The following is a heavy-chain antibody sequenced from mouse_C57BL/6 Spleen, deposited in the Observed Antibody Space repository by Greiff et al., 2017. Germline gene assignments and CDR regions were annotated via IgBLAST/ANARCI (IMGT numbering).Heavy chain of an antibody. D-gene: IGHD1-1*01. Sequence: DVKLVESGGGLVQPKGSLKLSCAASGFSFNTYAMNWVRQAPGKGLEWVARIRSKSNNYATYYADSVKDRFTISRDDSESMLYLQMNNLKTEDTAMYYCVRHYYGSSYRYFDVWGTGTTVTVSS. J-gene: IGHJ1*03. CDR3: VRHYYGSSYRYFDV. CDR1: GFSFNTYA. V-gene: IGHV10-1*01. CDR2: IRSKSNNYAT.